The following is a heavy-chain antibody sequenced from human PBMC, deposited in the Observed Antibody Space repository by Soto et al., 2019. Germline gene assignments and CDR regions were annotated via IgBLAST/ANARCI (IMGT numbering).Heavy chain of an antibody. CDR1: GGSFSGYY. J-gene: IGHJ5*02. CDR2: INHSGST. Sequence: PSETLSLTCAVYGGSFSGYYWSWIRQPPGKGLEWIGEINHSGSTNYNPSLKSRVTISVDTSKNQFSLKLSSVTAADTAVYYCASGISIAAAGTTRWGNWFDPWGQGTLVTVSS. D-gene: IGHD6-13*01. V-gene: IGHV4-34*01. CDR3: ASGISIAAAGTTRWGNWFDP.